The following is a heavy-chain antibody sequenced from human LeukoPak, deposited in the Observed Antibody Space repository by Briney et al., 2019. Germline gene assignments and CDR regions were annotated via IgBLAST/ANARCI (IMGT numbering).Heavy chain of an antibody. Sequence: PGGSLRLSCAASGFTFSNYAMSWVRQAPGKGLEWVSAISGSGGSTYYADSVKGRFTISRDNSKNTLYLQMNSLRAEDTAVYYCAKGGTVTRKYYFDYWGQGTLVTVSS. CDR1: GFTFSNYA. D-gene: IGHD4-17*01. CDR2: ISGSGGST. J-gene: IGHJ4*02. CDR3: AKGGTVTRKYYFDY. V-gene: IGHV3-23*01.